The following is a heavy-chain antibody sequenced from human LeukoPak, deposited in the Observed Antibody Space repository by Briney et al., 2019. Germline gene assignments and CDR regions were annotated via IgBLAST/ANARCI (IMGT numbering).Heavy chain of an antibody. J-gene: IGHJ4*02. CDR2: ISYDGTNK. D-gene: IGHD2-15*01. CDR1: GFTFSSYE. Sequence: GGSLRLSCAASGFTFSSYEMNWVRQAPGKGLEWVALISYDGTNKYYADSVKGRFTISRDNSKSTLYLQMNSLRAEDTAVYYCARAVGDCSGGSCYSELDYWGQGALVTVSS. CDR3: ARAVGDCSGGSCYSELDY. V-gene: IGHV3-30*04.